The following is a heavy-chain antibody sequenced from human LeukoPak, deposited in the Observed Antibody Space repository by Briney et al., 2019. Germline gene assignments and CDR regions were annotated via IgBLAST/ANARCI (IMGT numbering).Heavy chain of an antibody. CDR2: VIPVLGIA. D-gene: IGHD6-13*01. J-gene: IGHJ6*02. V-gene: IGHV1-69*04. CDR1: GGTFSSYA. CDR3: ARDRDYSSSWYAYYYYGMDV. Sequence: SVKVSCKASGGTFSSYAISWVRQAPGQGLEWMGRVIPVLGIANYARTFQGTVTSTADKSTSTAYMELSSLRSEDTAVYYCARDRDYSSSWYAYYYYGMDVWGQGTTVTVSS.